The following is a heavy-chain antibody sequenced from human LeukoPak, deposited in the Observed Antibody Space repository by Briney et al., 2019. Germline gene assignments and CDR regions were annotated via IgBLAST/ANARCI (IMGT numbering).Heavy chain of an antibody. Sequence: GGSLRLSCAASGFTFSNAWMSWVCQAPGKGLERVGRIKSKTDGGTTDYAAPVKGRLTISRDDSKNTLYLQMNSLKTEGTAVYYCTTTISSGSYYSDAFDIWGQGTMVTVSS. D-gene: IGHD1-26*01. V-gene: IGHV3-15*01. CDR3: TTTISSGSYYSDAFDI. J-gene: IGHJ3*02. CDR2: IKSKTDGGTT. CDR1: GFTFSNAW.